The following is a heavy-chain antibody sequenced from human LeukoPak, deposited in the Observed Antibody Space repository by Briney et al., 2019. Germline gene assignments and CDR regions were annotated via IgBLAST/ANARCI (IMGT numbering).Heavy chain of an antibody. CDR2: IYYSGST. Sequence: SETLSLTCTVSGDSVSSGSYYWSWIRQPPGKGLEWIGYIYYSGSTNYNPSLKSRVTISVDTSKNQFSLKLSSVTPADAPVYYCATATISSVDYWGQGTLVTVSS. CDR3: ATATISSVDY. CDR1: GDSVSSGSYY. D-gene: IGHD2-15*01. V-gene: IGHV4-61*01. J-gene: IGHJ4*02.